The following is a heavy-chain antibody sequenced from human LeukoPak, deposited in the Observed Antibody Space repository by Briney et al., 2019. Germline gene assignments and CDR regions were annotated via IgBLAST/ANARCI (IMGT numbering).Heavy chain of an antibody. CDR1: GYTFTSYG. CDR3: ASGYGVEYYYYGMDV. D-gene: IGHD3-3*01. CDR2: ISAYNGNT. V-gene: IGHV1-18*01. Sequence: ASVKVSCKASGYTFTSYGISWVRQAPGQGLEWMGWISAYNGNTNYAQKLQDRVTMTTDTSTSTAYMELRSLRSDDTAVYYCASGYGVEYYYYGMDVWGQGTTVTVSS. J-gene: IGHJ6*02.